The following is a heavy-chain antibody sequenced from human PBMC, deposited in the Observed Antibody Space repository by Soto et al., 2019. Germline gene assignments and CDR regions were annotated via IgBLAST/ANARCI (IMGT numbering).Heavy chain of an antibody. D-gene: IGHD4-17*01. CDR3: ARRHEYGGNSDAFDI. J-gene: IGHJ3*02. CDR1: GGTFSTSS. V-gene: IGHV1-69*14. CDR2: ILPIFGTA. Sequence: QVQLVQSGAEVKKPGSSVKVSCKASGGTFSTSSINWVRQAPGQRPEWMGNILPIFGTADYAQKFQDRVTITADKSTNTAYMELRSLLSEDTAVYYCARRHEYGGNSDAFDIWGQGTVVTVSS.